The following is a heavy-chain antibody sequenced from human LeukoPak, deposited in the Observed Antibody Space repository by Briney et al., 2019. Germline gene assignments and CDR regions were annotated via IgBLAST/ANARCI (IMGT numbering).Heavy chain of an antibody. Sequence: SQTLSLTCVISGDSVSSNSAAWNWIRQSPSRGLEWLGRTYYRSKWYNDYAVSVKSRININPDTSKNQFSLQLNSVTPEDTAVYYCTRGAPVGSSREFDYWGQGTLVTVSS. CDR1: GDSVSSNSAA. V-gene: IGHV6-1*01. CDR2: TYYRSKWYN. J-gene: IGHJ4*02. CDR3: TRGAPVGSSREFDY. D-gene: IGHD5-24*01.